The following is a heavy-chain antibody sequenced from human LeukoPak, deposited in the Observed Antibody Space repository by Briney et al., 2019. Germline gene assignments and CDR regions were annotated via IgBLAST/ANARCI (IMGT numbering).Heavy chain of an antibody. CDR1: GGSISSGGYY. J-gene: IGHJ5*02. Sequence: SETLSLTCTVSGGSISSGGYYWSWIRQPPGKGLEWIGYIYHSGSTYYNPSLKSRVTISVDRSKNQFSLKLSSVTAADTAVYYCAREIVVVITLDWFDPWGQGTLVTVSS. V-gene: IGHV4-30-2*01. CDR2: IYHSGST. D-gene: IGHD3-22*01. CDR3: AREIVVVITLDWFDP.